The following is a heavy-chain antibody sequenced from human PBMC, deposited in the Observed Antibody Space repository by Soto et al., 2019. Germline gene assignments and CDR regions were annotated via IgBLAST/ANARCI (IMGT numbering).Heavy chain of an antibody. V-gene: IGHV3-7*01. J-gene: IGHJ6*03. CDR2: IKQDGSEK. CDR1: GFTFSSYW. Sequence: PGRSLRLSCAASGFTFSSYWMSWVRQAPGKGLEWVANIKQDGSEKYYVDSVKGRFTISRDNAKNSLYLQMNSLRAEDTAVYYCARDWRWEVDVVVPAADYMDVWGKGTTVTVSS. D-gene: IGHD2-2*01. CDR3: ARDWRWEVDVVVPAADYMDV.